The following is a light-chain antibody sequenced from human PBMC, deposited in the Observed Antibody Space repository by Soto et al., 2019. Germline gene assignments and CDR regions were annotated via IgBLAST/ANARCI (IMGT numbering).Light chain of an antibody. CDR3: QQSYSSPPT. CDR2: AAS. J-gene: IGKJ1*01. Sequence: DIQMTQSPSSLSASVEDRVIITCRASQSISNHLNWYQQKPGKAPKLLIFAASSLQSGVPSRFSGSRSGPDFTLTISSLQLEYFATYYCQQSYSSPPTFVHGTQV. V-gene: IGKV1-39*01. CDR1: QSISNH.